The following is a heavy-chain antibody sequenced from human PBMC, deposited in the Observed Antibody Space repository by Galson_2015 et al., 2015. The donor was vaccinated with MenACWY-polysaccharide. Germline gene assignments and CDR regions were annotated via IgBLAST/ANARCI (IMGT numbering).Heavy chain of an antibody. D-gene: IGHD5-18*01. Sequence: SLRLSCAAPGATFSSYAFSWVRQAPGKGLEWVATISGSGRGTIYADSVQGRFILSRDNPKNTLQLRMNSLRAEDTAVYYCAKELGWGSEYNYGPLGLDWGQGTLVTVSS. CDR1: GATFSSYA. CDR2: ISGSGRGT. CDR3: AKELGWGSEYNYGPLGLD. J-gene: IGHJ4*01. V-gene: IGHV3-23*01.